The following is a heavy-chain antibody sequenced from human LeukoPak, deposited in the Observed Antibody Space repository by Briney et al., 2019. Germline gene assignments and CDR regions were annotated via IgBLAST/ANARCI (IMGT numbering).Heavy chain of an antibody. D-gene: IGHD5-24*01. CDR1: GGSISSSSYY. J-gene: IGHJ4*02. V-gene: IGHV4-39*07. CDR3: ARGVGDGYNLNLFDY. Sequence: SETLSLTCTVSGGSISSSSYYWGWIRQPPGKGLEWIGSIYYSGSTYYNPSLKSRVTISVDTSKNQFSLKLSSVTAADTAVYYCARGVGDGYNLNLFDYWGQGTLVTVSS. CDR2: IYYSGST.